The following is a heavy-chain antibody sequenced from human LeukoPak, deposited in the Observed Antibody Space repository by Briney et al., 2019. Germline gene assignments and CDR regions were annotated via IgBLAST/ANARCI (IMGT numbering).Heavy chain of an antibody. CDR3: ARDGLVRGVGDY. V-gene: IGHV3-48*03. J-gene: IGHJ4*02. CDR1: GFTFSSYE. D-gene: IGHD3-10*01. Sequence: PGGSLRLSCAASGFTFSSYEMNWARQAPGRGLEWVSYISSSGNTIYYADSVKGRFTISRYNAKNSLYLQMNSLRAEDTAVYYCARDGLVRGVGDYWGQGTLVTVSS. CDR2: ISSSGNTI.